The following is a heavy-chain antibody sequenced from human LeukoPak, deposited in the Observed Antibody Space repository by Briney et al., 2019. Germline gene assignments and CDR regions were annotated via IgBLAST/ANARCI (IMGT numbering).Heavy chain of an antibody. CDR2: IIPIFGTA. CDR1: EGTFSSYA. CDR3: ARGSRGLYSNYVSYFDY. Sequence: ASVKVSCKASEGTFSSYAISWVRQAPGQGLEWMGGIIPIFGTANYAQKFQGRVTITADESTSTAYMELSSLRSEDTAVYYCARGSRGLYSNYVSYFDYWGQGTLVTVSS. V-gene: IGHV1-69*13. J-gene: IGHJ4*02. D-gene: IGHD4-11*01.